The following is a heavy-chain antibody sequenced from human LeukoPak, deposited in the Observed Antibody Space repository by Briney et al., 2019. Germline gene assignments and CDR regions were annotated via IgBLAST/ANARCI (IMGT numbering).Heavy chain of an antibody. CDR2: IKQDGSEK. Sequence: PGGSLRLSCVASAFEFSSNWMSWVRQAPGKGLEWVASIKQDGSEKYHVDSVKGRFTISRDNAKNSLYLQMNSLRAEDTAVYYCASRAGYTGSWSAFDYWGQGTLVTVSS. D-gene: IGHD6-13*01. V-gene: IGHV3-7*05. CDR1: AFEFSSNW. J-gene: IGHJ4*02. CDR3: ASRAGYTGSWSAFDY.